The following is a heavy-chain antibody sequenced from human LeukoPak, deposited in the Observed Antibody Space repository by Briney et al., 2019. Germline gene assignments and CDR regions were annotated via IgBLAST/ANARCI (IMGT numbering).Heavy chain of an antibody. CDR1: GYTFTSYG. J-gene: IGHJ6*02. CDR3: ASGVVVPAATGYYYGMDV. Sequence: ASVKVSCKASGYTFTSYGISWVRQAPGQGLEWMGWISAYNGNTNYAQKLQGRVTMTTDTSTSTAYMELRSLRSDDTAVYYCASGVVVPAATGYYYGMDVWGQGTTVTVSS. V-gene: IGHV1-18*01. D-gene: IGHD2-2*01. CDR2: ISAYNGNT.